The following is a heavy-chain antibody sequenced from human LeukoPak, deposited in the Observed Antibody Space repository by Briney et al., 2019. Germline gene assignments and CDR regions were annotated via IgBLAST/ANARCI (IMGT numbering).Heavy chain of an antibody. CDR2: IYHSGST. D-gene: IGHD4-17*01. CDR1: GGSSSSGGYS. Sequence: SQTLSLTCAVSGGSSSSGGYSWSWIRQPPGKGLGWIGYIYHSGSTYFNPSLKSRVTISVYRSKNQFSPKLRSVTAADTAVYYCARARAYGDYAFDYWGQGTLVTVSS. CDR3: ARARAYGDYAFDY. J-gene: IGHJ4*02. V-gene: IGHV4-30-2*01.